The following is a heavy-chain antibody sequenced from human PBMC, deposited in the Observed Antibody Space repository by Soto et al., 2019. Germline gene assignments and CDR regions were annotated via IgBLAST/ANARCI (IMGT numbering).Heavy chain of an antibody. V-gene: IGHV4-34*01. CDR2: INHSGST. D-gene: IGHD6-6*01. CDR3: ARGGIVARPKGWFDP. Sequence: QVQLQRWGAGLLKPSETLSLTCAVYGGSFSGYYWSWIRQPPGKGLEWIGEINHSGSTNYNPSLKSRVTLDVNTSKYRVSLMLWSEAAADTAVYYCARGGIVARPKGWFDPWGQGTLVTVSS. CDR1: GGSFSGYY. J-gene: IGHJ5*02.